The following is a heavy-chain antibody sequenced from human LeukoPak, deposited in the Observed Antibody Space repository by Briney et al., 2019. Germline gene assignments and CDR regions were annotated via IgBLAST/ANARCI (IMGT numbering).Heavy chain of an antibody. CDR2: ISSSGGTK. Sequence: GGSLRLSCEASGFTLNIYTMNWVRQAPGKGLEWVSYISSSGGTKHYADSVKGRFTISRDNAKNSLYLQMNSLRAEDTAVYYCARDSIYGDGHKFFGPWGQGTLVIVSS. CDR1: GFTLNIYT. V-gene: IGHV3-48*01. CDR3: ARDSIYGDGHKFFGP. J-gene: IGHJ5*02. D-gene: IGHD4-17*01.